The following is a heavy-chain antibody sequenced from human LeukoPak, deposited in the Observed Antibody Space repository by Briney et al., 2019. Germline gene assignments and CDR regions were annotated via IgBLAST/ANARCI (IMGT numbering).Heavy chain of an antibody. CDR2: IYYSGST. V-gene: IGHV4-39*01. CDR3: ARHYADYADPYTFDI. CDR1: GGSISSSSYY. J-gene: IGHJ3*02. Sequence: SETLSLTCTVSGGSISSSSYYWGWIRQPPGKGLEWIGSIYYSGSTYYNPSLKSRVTISVDTSKNQFSLRLSSVTAADTAVYYCARHYADYADPYTFDIWGQGTMVTVSS. D-gene: IGHD4-17*01.